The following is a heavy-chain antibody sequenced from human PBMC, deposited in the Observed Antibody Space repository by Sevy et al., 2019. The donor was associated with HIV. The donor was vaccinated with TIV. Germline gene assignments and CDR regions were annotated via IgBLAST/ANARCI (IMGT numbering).Heavy chain of an antibody. CDR1: GFTFSSYS. CDR3: ARTSHSYDFWSGYYSTDAFDI. V-gene: IGHV3-48*01. Sequence: GGSLRLSCAASGFTFSSYSMNWVRQAPGKGLEWVSYISSSSTIYYADSVKGRFTISRDNAKNSLYLQMNSLRAEDTAVYYCARTSHSYDFWSGYYSTDAFDIWGQGTMVTVSS. J-gene: IGHJ3*02. D-gene: IGHD3-3*01. CDR2: ISSSSTI.